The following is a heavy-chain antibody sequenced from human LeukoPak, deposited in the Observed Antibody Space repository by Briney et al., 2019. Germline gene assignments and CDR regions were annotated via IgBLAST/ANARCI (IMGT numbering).Heavy chain of an antibody. D-gene: IGHD3-3*01. J-gene: IGHJ3*02. V-gene: IGHV3-7*01. Sequence: GGSLRLSCAASGFTFSSYWMSWVRQAPGKGLEWVANIKQDGSEKYYVDSVKGRFTISRDNAKNSLYLQMNSLRAEDTAVYYCARDSRFLEWLLSAFDIWGQGTMVTVSS. CDR3: ARDSRFLEWLLSAFDI. CDR2: IKQDGSEK. CDR1: GFTFSSYW.